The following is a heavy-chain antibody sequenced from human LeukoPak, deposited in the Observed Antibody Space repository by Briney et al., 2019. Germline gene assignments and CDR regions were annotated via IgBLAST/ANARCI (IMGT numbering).Heavy chain of an antibody. CDR1: GGSFSGYY. J-gene: IGHJ4*02. CDR2: INHSGST. D-gene: IGHD6-13*01. Sequence: SETLSLTCAVYGGSFSGYYWSWIRQPPGKGLEWIGEINHSGSTNYNPSLKSRVTISVDTSKNQFSLKLSSVTAADTAVYYCAREKGGSSSWYNYWGQGTLVTVSS. CDR3: AREKGGSSSWYNY. V-gene: IGHV4-34*01.